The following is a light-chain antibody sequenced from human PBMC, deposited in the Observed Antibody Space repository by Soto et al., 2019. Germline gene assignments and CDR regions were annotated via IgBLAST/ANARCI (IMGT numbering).Light chain of an antibody. CDR2: GAS. CDR3: QQYGSSRNT. CDR1: QSVSSSY. Sequence: EIVLTQSPGPLSLSPGERATLSCRASQSVSSSYLAWYQQKPGQAPRLLIYGASSRATGIPDRFSGSGSGTDFTLTISRLEPEDFAVYYCQQYGSSRNTFGPGTKVDIK. J-gene: IGKJ3*01. V-gene: IGKV3-20*01.